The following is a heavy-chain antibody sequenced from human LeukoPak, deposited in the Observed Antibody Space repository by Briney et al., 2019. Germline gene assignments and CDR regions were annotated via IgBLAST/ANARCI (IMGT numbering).Heavy chain of an antibody. CDR1: GFTFSSYA. V-gene: IGHV3-23*01. D-gene: IGHD3/OR15-3a*01. J-gene: IGHJ4*02. CDR3: AKARGRTGYADDY. CDR2: TSGSGDNT. Sequence: GGSLRLSCAASGFTFSSYAMSWVRQAPGKGLEWVSGTSGSGDNTYYADSAKGRFTLSRDNSKNTLYLQMNSLRAEDTAVYFCAKARGRTGYADDYWGQGTLVTVSS.